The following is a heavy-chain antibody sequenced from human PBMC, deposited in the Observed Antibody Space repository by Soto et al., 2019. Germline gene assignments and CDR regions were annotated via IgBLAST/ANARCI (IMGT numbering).Heavy chain of an antibody. V-gene: IGHV3-23*01. J-gene: IGHJ4*02. Sequence: GGSLRLSCAASGFTFSSYAITWVRQAPGKGLEWVSAISGSGAGTYYAHSVKGRFTISRDNSENTLYLQMNSLRAEDTTIYYCAKNPHITIFGVVIDYWGQGTLVTVSS. D-gene: IGHD3-3*01. CDR2: ISGSGAGT. CDR3: AKNPHITIFGVVIDY. CDR1: GFTFSSYA.